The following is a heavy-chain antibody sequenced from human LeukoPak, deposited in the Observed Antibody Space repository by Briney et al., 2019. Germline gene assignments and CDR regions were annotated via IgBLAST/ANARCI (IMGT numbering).Heavy chain of an antibody. D-gene: IGHD3-22*01. CDR3: ARDSGPDYYGYYYYGMDV. CDR2: INPSGGST. Sequence: ASVKVSCKASGYTFTSYYMHWVRQAPGQGLEWMGIINPSGGSTSYAQKFQGRVTMTRDTSTSTVYMELSSLRSEDTAVYYCARDSGPDYYGYYYYGMDVWGQWTTVTVSS. CDR1: GYTFTSYY. J-gene: IGHJ6*02. V-gene: IGHV1-46*01.